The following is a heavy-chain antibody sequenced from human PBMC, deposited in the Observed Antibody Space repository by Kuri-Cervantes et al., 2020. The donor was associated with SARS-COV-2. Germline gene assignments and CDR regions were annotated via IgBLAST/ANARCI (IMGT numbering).Heavy chain of an antibody. CDR3: AREKLGIGAFDI. Sequence: GGSLRLSCAASGFTFSSYAMHWVRQAPGKGLEWVAVIPYDGSNKYYADSVKGRFTISRDNSKNTLYLQMNSLRAEDTAVYYCAREKLGIGAFDIWGQGTMVTVSS. CDR1: GFTFSSYA. J-gene: IGHJ3*02. V-gene: IGHV3-30-3*01. CDR2: IPYDGSNK. D-gene: IGHD7-27*01.